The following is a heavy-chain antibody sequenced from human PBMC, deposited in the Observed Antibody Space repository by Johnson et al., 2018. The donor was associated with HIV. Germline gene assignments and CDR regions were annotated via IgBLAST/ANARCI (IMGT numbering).Heavy chain of an antibody. V-gene: IGHV3-15*01. D-gene: IGHD1-26*01. CDR2: IKSKIDGGTT. Sequence: VQLVESGGGLVKPGGSLRLSCAASGFTFSNAWMTWVRQAPGKGLEWVGRIKSKIDGGTTDYAAPVKGRFSISRDDAKNTLYLQMNSLETEDTAVYYCTAPIVGAIDAFDIWDQGTKVTVSS. CDR1: GFTFSNAW. J-gene: IGHJ3*02. CDR3: TAPIVGAIDAFDI.